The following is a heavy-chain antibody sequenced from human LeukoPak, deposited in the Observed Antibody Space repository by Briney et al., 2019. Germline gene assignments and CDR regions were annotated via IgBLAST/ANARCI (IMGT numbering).Heavy chain of an antibody. D-gene: IGHD3-22*01. CDR1: GASISSFY. J-gene: IGHJ4*02. CDR3: ARGHYYDSSGYYVEDY. V-gene: IGHV4-59*12. Sequence: SETLSLTCTVSGASISSFYSTWIRQPPGKGLEWIGNIYYSGNTNYNPSLKSRVTISVDTSKNQFSLKLSSVTAADTAAYYCARGHYYDSSGYYVEDYWGQGTLVTVSS. CDR2: IYYSGNT.